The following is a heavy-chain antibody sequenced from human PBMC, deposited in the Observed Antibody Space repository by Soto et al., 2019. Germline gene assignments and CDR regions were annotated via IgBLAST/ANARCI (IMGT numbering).Heavy chain of an antibody. J-gene: IGHJ5*02. V-gene: IGHV4-39*01. CDR3: ARVVIGGSNWFDP. D-gene: IGHD3-16*01. Sequence: QLQLQESGPGLVKPSETLSLTCTVSGGSISSSSDYWGWIRQPPGKGLEWIGSINYSGNTYYNPSPKSRVTISVDPSKNQFSLKLSSVTAADTALYYCARVVIGGSNWFDPWGQGTLVTVSS. CDR1: GGSISSSSDY. CDR2: INYSGNT.